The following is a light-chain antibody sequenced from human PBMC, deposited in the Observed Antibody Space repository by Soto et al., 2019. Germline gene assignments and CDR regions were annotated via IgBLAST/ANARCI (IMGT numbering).Light chain of an antibody. CDR2: DAS. Sequence: AIQLTQSPSSLSASVGDRVTITCRASQGISSALAWYQQKPGKAPKLLIYDASSLESGVPSRFSSSGSGTDFTITISSLQPEDFATYYCQQLNSHPITFGQGTRLEIK. V-gene: IGKV1-13*02. CDR1: QGISSA. CDR3: QQLNSHPIT. J-gene: IGKJ5*01.